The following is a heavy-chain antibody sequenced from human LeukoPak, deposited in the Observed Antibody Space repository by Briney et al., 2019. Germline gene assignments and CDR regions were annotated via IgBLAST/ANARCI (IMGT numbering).Heavy chain of an antibody. D-gene: IGHD2-2*01. J-gene: IGHJ3*02. Sequence: PGGSLRLSCAASGFTFSVFTINWVRQAPGEGLEWVSSIRSVSSFIHSADSVKGRFAISRDDAKNSVYLQMNSLRAEDTAVYYCARSRLFVVVPAAIAFDIWGQGTVVTVSS. CDR3: ARSRLFVVVPAAIAFDI. CDR1: GFTFSVFT. CDR2: IRSVSSFI. V-gene: IGHV3-21*01.